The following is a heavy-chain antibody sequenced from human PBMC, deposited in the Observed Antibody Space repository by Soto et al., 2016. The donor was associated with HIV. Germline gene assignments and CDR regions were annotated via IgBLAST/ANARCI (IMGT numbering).Heavy chain of an antibody. V-gene: IGHV1-8*03. J-gene: IGHJ4*02. CDR1: GYTFTTYD. CDR2: MNPNSGDT. CDR3: ARGIFGVRGLGGSFDF. Sequence: QVQLVQSGPEVKKPGASVKVSCKASGYTFTTYDINWVRQATGQGLEWMGWMNPNSGDTGYAQKFQGRVTITRNTSISTAYMELSSLRSEDTAVYYCARGIFGVRGLGGSFDFWGQGTLVTVSS. D-gene: IGHD3-10*01.